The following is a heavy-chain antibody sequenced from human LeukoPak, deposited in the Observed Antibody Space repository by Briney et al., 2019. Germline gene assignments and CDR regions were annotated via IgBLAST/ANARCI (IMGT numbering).Heavy chain of an antibody. CDR2: ISSSGSII. V-gene: IGHV3-11*01. J-gene: IGHJ4*02. Sequence: PGGSLRLSCAASGFIFNDYYMSWIRQAPGKGLEWVSYISSSGSIIYYADSVKGRFTISRDNAKNTLYLQMNSLRVEDTAVYYCARDYRCSSTSCKDRTFDYWGQGTLVTVSP. CDR3: ARDYRCSSTSCKDRTFDY. CDR1: GFIFNDYY. D-gene: IGHD2-2*01.